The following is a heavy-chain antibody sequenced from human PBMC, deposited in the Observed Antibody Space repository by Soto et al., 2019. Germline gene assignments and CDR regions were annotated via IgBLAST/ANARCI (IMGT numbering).Heavy chain of an antibody. Sequence: PSETLSLTCTVSGGSISSSNWWSWVRQPPGKGLEWIGEIYHSGSTNYNPSLKSRVTISVDKSKNQFSLKLRSVTAADTALYYCARVSGNDAFDIWGQGTMVTVSS. J-gene: IGHJ3*02. CDR2: IYHSGST. CDR3: ARVSGNDAFDI. D-gene: IGHD3-22*01. CDR1: GGSISSSNW. V-gene: IGHV4-4*02.